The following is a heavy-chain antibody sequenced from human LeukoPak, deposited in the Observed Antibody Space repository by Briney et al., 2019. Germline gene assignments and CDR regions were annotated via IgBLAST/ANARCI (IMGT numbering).Heavy chain of an antibody. CDR2: IYYSGST. V-gene: IGHV4-39*07. Sequence: SETLSLTCTVSGGSISSSSYYWGWIRQPPGKGLEWIGSIYYSGSTYYNPSLKSRVTISVDTSKNQFSLKLSSVTAADTAVYYCARSSEWELPDFDYWGQGTLVTVSS. J-gene: IGHJ4*02. CDR3: ARSSEWELPDFDY. D-gene: IGHD1-26*01. CDR1: GGSISSSSYY.